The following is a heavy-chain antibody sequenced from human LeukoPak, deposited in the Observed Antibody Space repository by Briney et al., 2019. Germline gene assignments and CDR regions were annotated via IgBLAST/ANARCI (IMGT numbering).Heavy chain of an antibody. CDR1: GFSFSSYG. V-gene: IGHV3-33*01. CDR2: IWSDGSNK. CDR3: ARDSYSSGWYGPNF. J-gene: IGHJ4*02. Sequence: PGRSLRLSCAASGFSFSSYGMHWVRQAPGKGLEWVAIIWSDGSNKYYADSVRGRFTISRDNSKNTLYLRMNSLRAEDTAVYFCARDSYSSGWYGPNFWGQGTLVTVSS. D-gene: IGHD6-19*01.